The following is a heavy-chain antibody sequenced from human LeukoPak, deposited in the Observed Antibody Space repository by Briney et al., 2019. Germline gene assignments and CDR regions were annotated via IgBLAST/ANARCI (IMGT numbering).Heavy chain of an antibody. CDR3: ARAEPGLFDY. CDR1: GLTFSRCG. J-gene: IGHJ4*02. CDR2: IYSDGRNE. Sequence: GGSLRLSCVASGLTFSRCGMHWVRQAPGKGLEWVAVIYSDGRNEYYADSVEGRFTISRDNSKNTLYLQMNSLRAEDTAVYYCARAEPGLFDYWGLGTLVAVSS. V-gene: IGHV3-33*01.